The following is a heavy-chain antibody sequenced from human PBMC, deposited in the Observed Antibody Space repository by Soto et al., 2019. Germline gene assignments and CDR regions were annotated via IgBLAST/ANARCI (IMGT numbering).Heavy chain of an antibody. V-gene: IGHV1-18*01. CDR1: GGTVSSYA. Sequence: ASVKVSCKSSGGTVSSYAISWVRQAPGQGLEWMGWIRAYNGNTNYAQKLQGRDTMTTDTSTSTAYMELRSLRSDDTVVYYCATERNYCGSGIPTPYYTLDLWRQRTNVTVSS. J-gene: IGHJ3*01. D-gene: IGHD3-10*01. CDR2: IRAYNGNT. CDR3: ATERNYCGSGIPTPYYTLDL.